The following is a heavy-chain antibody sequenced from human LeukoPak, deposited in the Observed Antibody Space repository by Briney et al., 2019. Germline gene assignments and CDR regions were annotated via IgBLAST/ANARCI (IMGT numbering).Heavy chain of an antibody. CDR3: ARDKPYYYDSSGPGYFDY. D-gene: IGHD3-22*01. Sequence: GGSLRLSCAASGFTFSSYEMNWIRQAPGKGLEWISYISNSGSTKYYADSVKGRFTISRDNAKNSLYLQMNSLRAEDTAVYYCARDKPYYYDSSGPGYFDYWGQGTLVTVSS. J-gene: IGHJ4*02. V-gene: IGHV3-48*03. CDR2: ISNSGSTK. CDR1: GFTFSSYE.